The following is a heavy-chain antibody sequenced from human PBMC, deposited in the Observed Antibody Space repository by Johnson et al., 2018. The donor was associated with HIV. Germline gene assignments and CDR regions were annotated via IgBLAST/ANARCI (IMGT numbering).Heavy chain of an antibody. CDR2: ISNDGSFQ. V-gene: IGHV3-30*14. Sequence: VESGGGVVQPGRSLRLSCAASGFTFSSYAMHWVRQAPGTGLEWVAVISNDGSFQYYTDSVKGRFTISRDNSKNSLFLQMNSLRVEDTAVYYCAREVDAFDMWGQGTMVTVSS. CDR1: GFTFSSYA. J-gene: IGHJ3*02. CDR3: AREVDAFDM.